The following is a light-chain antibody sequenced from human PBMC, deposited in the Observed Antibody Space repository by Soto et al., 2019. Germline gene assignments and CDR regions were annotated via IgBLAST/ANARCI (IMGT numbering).Light chain of an antibody. CDR3: QQYANSPLLT. J-gene: IGKJ4*01. V-gene: IGKV3-20*01. CDR2: GTS. Sequence: EIVLTQSPGTLSLSPGETATLSCRASQTIGRNYLAWYQQKPGQAPRLLIFGTSTRATGIPDRFSGSGSGTDFTLSISTLEPEDFALYYCQQYANSPLLTFGGGTKVEIK. CDR1: QTIGRNY.